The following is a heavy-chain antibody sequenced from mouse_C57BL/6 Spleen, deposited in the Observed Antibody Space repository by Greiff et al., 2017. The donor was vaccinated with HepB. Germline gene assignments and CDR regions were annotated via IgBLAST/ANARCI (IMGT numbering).Heavy chain of an antibody. J-gene: IGHJ2*01. CDR1: GYTFTSYW. CDR3: SRYGNSYYFDY. Sequence: QVQLQQPGTELVKPGASVKLSCKASGYTFTSYWMHWVKQRPGQGLEWIGNINPSNGGTNYNEKFKSKATLTVDKSSSTAYMPLSSLTSEDSAVNYWSRYGNSYYFDYWGQGTTLTVAS. D-gene: IGHD2-1*01. V-gene: IGHV1-53*01. CDR2: INPSNGGT.